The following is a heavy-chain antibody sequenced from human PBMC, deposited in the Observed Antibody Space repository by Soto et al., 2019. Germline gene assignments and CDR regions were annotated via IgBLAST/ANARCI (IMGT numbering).Heavy chain of an antibody. Sequence: EVQLMESGGGLVKPGGSLRLSCAASGFTFSSYSMNWVRQAPGKGLEWVSSISSSSSYIYYADSVKGRFTISRDNAKNSLYLQMNSLRAEDTAVYYCARDEPDIVVVPAAAVFDPWGQGTLVTVSS. CDR2: ISSSSSYI. CDR3: ARDEPDIVVVPAAAVFDP. V-gene: IGHV3-21*01. CDR1: GFTFSSYS. D-gene: IGHD2-2*01. J-gene: IGHJ5*02.